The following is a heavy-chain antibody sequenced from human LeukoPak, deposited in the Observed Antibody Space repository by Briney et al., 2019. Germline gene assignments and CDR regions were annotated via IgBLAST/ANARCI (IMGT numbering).Heavy chain of an antibody. J-gene: IGHJ4*02. CDR3: ARDARGSSHLDY. D-gene: IGHD6-13*01. V-gene: IGHV4-59*01. CDR2: IYYSGST. CDR1: GGSISSYY. Sequence: SETLSLTCTVSGGSISSYYWSWIRQPPGKGLEWIGYIYYSGSTNYTPSLKSRVTISVDTSKNQFSLKLSSVTAADTAVYYCARDARGSSHLDYWGQGTLVTVSS.